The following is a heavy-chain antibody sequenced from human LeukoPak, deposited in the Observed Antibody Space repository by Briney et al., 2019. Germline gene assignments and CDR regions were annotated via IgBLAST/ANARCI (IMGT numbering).Heavy chain of an antibody. Sequence: SPVKVSCKASGGTFSSYAISWVRQAPGQGLEWMGGIIPIFGTANYAQKFQGRVTITADESTSTAYMELSSLRSEDTAVYCCAREVQYYYGLGSYYYDYWGQGTLVTVSS. CDR3: AREVQYYYGLGSYYYDY. CDR2: IIPIFGTA. CDR1: GGTFSSYA. D-gene: IGHD3-10*01. J-gene: IGHJ4*02. V-gene: IGHV1-69*01.